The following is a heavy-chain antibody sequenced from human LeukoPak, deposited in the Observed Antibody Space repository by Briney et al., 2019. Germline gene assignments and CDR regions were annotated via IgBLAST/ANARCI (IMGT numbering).Heavy chain of an antibody. J-gene: IGHJ2*01. D-gene: IGHD1-14*01. V-gene: IGHV1-69*06. CDR2: IIPIFGTA. Sequence: GSSVKVSCKASGGTFSSLAISWVRQAPGQGLEWMGGIIPIFGTANYAQKFQGRVTITADKSTSTAYMELSSLRSEDTAVYYCARGTALPYWYFDLWGRGTLVTVSS. CDR3: ARGTALPYWYFDL. CDR1: GGTFSSLA.